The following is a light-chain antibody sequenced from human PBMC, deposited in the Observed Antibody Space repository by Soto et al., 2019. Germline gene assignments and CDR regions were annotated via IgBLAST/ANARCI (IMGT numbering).Light chain of an antibody. Sequence: EIALTQSPGTLPLSPGERATLSCRASQSVSRSYLDWYQQKPGQAPRLLIYGASSRATGIPDRFSGSGSGTDFTLTISRLEPEDFAVYYCQQYGSLSWTFGQGTKVEIK. CDR3: QQYGSLSWT. J-gene: IGKJ1*01. V-gene: IGKV3-20*01. CDR2: GAS. CDR1: QSVSRSY.